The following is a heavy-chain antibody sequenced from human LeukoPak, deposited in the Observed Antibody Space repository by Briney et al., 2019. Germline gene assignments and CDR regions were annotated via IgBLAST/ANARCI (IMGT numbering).Heavy chain of an antibody. D-gene: IGHD5-24*01. Sequence: SETLSLTCAVYGGSFSGYYWSWIRQPPGKGLEWIGEINHSGSTNYNPSLKSRVTISVDTSKNQFSLKLSSVTAADTAVYYCALEMATLGYWGQGTLVTVSS. CDR3: ALEMATLGY. CDR1: GGSFSGYY. CDR2: INHSGST. J-gene: IGHJ4*02. V-gene: IGHV4-34*01.